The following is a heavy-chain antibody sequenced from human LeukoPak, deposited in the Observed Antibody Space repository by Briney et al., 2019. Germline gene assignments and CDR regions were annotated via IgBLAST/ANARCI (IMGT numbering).Heavy chain of an antibody. CDR3: ARRKDDYNADAFDI. D-gene: IGHD5-24*01. J-gene: IGHJ3*02. CDR2: MYYSGGT. V-gene: IGHV4-59*01. CDR1: GGSISSYY. Sequence: SETLSLTCTVSGGSISSYYWSWIRQPPGKGLEWIGYMYYSGGTNYNPSLKSRVAISVDTSKSQFSLRLSSVTAADTAVYYCARRKDDYNADAFDIWGQGTMVIVSS.